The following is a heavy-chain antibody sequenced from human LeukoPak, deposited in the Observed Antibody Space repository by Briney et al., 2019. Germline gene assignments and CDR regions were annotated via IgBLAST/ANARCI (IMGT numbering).Heavy chain of an antibody. CDR3: AKVANRGDILTGYFALDY. D-gene: IGHD3-9*01. CDR2: ISGISDTT. V-gene: IGHV3-23*01. J-gene: IGHJ4*02. CDR1: GFTFNIYA. Sequence: PGGSLRLSCAASGFTFNIYAMSWVRQAPGKGLEWVSGISGISDTTYYADPVKGRFTISRDNSKNTLYLQMNSLRAEDTAVYYCAKVANRGDILTGYFALDYWGQGTLVTVSS.